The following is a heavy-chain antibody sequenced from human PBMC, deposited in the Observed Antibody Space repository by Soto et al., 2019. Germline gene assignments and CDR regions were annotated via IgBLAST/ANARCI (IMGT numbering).Heavy chain of an antibody. V-gene: IGHV4-34*01. CDR3: ATRFYDSSGYYLFYFDS. D-gene: IGHD3-22*01. Sequence: QVQLHQWGAGLLKPSETLSLTCAVSGGSFSFYYWCWIRQPPGKELEWIGEINHSGSTNYNSSLKSRVTISVDTSKNQFSLKLSSVTAADTAVYYCATRFYDSSGYYLFYFDSWGQGTLVTVSS. CDR2: INHSGST. J-gene: IGHJ4*02. CDR1: GGSFSFYY.